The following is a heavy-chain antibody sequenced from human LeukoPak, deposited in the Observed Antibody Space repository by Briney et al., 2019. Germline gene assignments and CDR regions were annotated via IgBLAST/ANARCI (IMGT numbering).Heavy chain of an antibody. Sequence: PGGSLRLSCAVSGLTLSNYGMSWVRQAQGKGVEWVGGISGSGGSTHYGDSVKGLLTISRDNPKNTLYLQMNSLRAEDTAVYFCAKRGVVIRVILVGFHKEAYYFDSWGQGALVTASS. J-gene: IGHJ4*02. CDR3: AKRGVVIRVILVGFHKEAYYFDS. V-gene: IGHV3-23*01. D-gene: IGHD2-21*01. CDR1: GLTLSNYG. CDR2: ISGSGGST.